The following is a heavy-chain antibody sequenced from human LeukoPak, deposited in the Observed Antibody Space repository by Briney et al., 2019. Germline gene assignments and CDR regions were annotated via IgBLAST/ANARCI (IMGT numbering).Heavy chain of an antibody. CDR1: GGSISSGGYY. CDR2: IYHSGST. CDR3: ARAETSKCFDY. J-gene: IGHJ4*02. Sequence: SETLSLTCTVSGGSISSGGYYWSWIRQPPGKGLEWIGYIYHSGSTYYNPSLKSRVTISVNRSKNQFSLKLSSVTAADTAVYYCARAETSKCFDYWGQGTLVTVSS. D-gene: IGHD4-11*01. V-gene: IGHV4-30-2*01.